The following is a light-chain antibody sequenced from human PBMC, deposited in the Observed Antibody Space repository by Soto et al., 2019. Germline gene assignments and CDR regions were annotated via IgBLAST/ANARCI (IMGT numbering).Light chain of an antibody. J-gene: IGKJ2*01. CDR3: QQYNDYPYT. CDR2: RAA. Sequence: DIQMTQSPSTLSASVGDRVTITCRASQSINTWLAWYQLKPGKAPKLLMYRAADLESGVPSRFRGSGSGTEFTLTITRLQPDYFATYYCQQYNDYPYTFGQGTKLDVK. CDR1: QSINTW. V-gene: IGKV1-5*03.